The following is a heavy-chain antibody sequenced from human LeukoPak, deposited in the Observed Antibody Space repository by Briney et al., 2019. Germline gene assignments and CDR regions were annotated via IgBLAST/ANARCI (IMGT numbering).Heavy chain of an antibody. CDR2: IGSGT. CDR1: GFTFSSYA. CDR3: AKVLAYYFDY. Sequence: GGSLRLSCGASGFTFSSYAMSWVRQAPGKGLEWVSAIGSGTYYADSVKGRFTISRDNSKNTLYLQMNSLRAEDTAVYYCAKVLAYYFDYWGRGTLVTVSS. J-gene: IGHJ4*02. V-gene: IGHV3-23*01.